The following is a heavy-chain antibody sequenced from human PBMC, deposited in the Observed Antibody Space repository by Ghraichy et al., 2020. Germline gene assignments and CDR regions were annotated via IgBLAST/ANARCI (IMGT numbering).Heavy chain of an antibody. V-gene: IGHV3-11*06. CDR3: ARAPVPAADYYYGMDV. D-gene: IGHD2-2*01. Sequence: GSLRLSCAASGFTFSDYYMSWIRQAPGKGLEWVSYISSSSSYTNYADSVKGRFTISRDNAKNSLYLQMNSLRAEDTAVYYCARAPVPAADYYYGMDVWGQGTTVTVSS. J-gene: IGHJ6*02. CDR2: ISSSSSYT. CDR1: GFTFSDYY.